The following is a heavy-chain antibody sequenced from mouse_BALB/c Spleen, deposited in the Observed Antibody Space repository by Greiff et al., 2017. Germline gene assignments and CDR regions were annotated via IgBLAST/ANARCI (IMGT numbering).Heavy chain of an antibody. Sequence: QVQLQQSGAELARPGASVKMSCKASGYTFTSYTMHWVKQRPGQGLEWIGYINPSSGYTNYNQKFKDKATLTADKSSSTAYMQLSSLTSEDSAVYYCARGVYYDSLAYWGQGTLVTVSA. J-gene: IGHJ3*01. CDR2: INPSSGYT. D-gene: IGHD2-4*01. V-gene: IGHV1-4*01. CDR3: ARGVYYDSLAY. CDR1: GYTFTSYT.